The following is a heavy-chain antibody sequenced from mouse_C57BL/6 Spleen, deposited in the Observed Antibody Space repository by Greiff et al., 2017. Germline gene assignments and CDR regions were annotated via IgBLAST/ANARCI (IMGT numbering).Heavy chain of an antibody. CDR3: ARDAYGSSFAY. V-gene: IGHV5-4*01. CDR1: GFTFRSYS. Sequence: EVQLAESGGGLVKPGGSLKISCAASGFTFRSYSMAWVRQTPEKRLEWVGIISDGGSYTYYPDNVKGRLTISRDNAKNNLYLQMSHLKSEDTAMYCCARDAYGSSFAYWGQGTTLTVSS. CDR2: ISDGGSYT. D-gene: IGHD1-1*01. J-gene: IGHJ2*01.